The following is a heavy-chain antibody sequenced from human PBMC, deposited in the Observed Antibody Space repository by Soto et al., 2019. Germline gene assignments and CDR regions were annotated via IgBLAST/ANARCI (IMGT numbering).Heavy chain of an antibody. CDR3: ARANWVNFDL. V-gene: IGHV4-61*01. CDR2: IYYSGST. Sequence: QVQLQESGPGLVKPSETLFLTCTVSGGSVSSGSYYWSWIRQPPGKGLEWIGYIYYSGSTNYNPSLKSRVTISVDTSKNQFSLKLSSVTAADTAVYYCARANWVNFDLWGRGTLVTVSS. D-gene: IGHD7-27*01. J-gene: IGHJ2*01. CDR1: GGSVSSGSYY.